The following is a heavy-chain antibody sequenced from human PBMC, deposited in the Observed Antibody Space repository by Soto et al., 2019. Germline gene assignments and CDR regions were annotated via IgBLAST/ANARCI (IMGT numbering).Heavy chain of an antibody. D-gene: IGHD3-10*01. CDR3: ARDKLGGTWFAP. J-gene: IGHJ5*02. CDR2: IYHSGST. CDR1: GGSISSGGYS. V-gene: IGHV4-30-2*01. Sequence: PSETLSLTCAVSGGSISSGGYSWNWIRQPPGKGLEWIGYIYHSGSTLYNPSLKSRVTISVDKSKNQFSLKLTSVTAADTAVYYWARDKLGGTWFAPGGQETLVTFP.